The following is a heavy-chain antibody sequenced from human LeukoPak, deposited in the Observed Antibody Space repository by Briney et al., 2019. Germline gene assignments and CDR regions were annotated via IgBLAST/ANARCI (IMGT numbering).Heavy chain of an antibody. Sequence: PSETLSLTCTVSGGSISSYYWSWIRQPPGKGLEWIGYIYYSGSTNYNPPLKSRVTISVDTSKNQFSLKLSSVTAADTAVYYCAREDSSGWPHRTTRMDVWGQGTTVTVSS. CDR2: IYYSGST. CDR1: GGSISSYY. V-gene: IGHV4-59*12. D-gene: IGHD6-19*01. J-gene: IGHJ6*02. CDR3: AREDSSGWPHRTTRMDV.